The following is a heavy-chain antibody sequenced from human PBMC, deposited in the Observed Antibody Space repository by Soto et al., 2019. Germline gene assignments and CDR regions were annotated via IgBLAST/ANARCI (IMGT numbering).Heavy chain of an antibody. D-gene: IGHD5-12*01. J-gene: IGHJ4*02. CDR3: ARDPRRPDSGYDADY. CDR2: IKQDGSEK. Sequence: XGSLRLSCAASGVTLSSYWMSWVRQAPGKGLEWVANIKQDGSEKYYVDSVKGRFTISRDNAKNSLYLQMNSLRAEDTAVYYCARDPRRPDSGYDADYWGQGTLVTVSS. CDR1: GVTLSSYW. V-gene: IGHV3-7*03.